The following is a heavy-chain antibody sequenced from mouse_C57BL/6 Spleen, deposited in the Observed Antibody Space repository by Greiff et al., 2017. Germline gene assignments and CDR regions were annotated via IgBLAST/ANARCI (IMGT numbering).Heavy chain of an antibody. CDR3: ARNRITTVVERAWFAY. Sequence: QVQLQQSGAELMKPGASVKLSCKATGYTFTGYWIEWVKQRPGHGLEWIGEILPGSGSTNYNEKFKGKATFTADTSSNTAYMQLSSLTTEDSAIYYCARNRITTVVERAWFAYWGQGTLVTVSA. V-gene: IGHV1-9*01. CDR2: ILPGSGST. J-gene: IGHJ3*01. D-gene: IGHD1-1*01. CDR1: GYTFTGYW.